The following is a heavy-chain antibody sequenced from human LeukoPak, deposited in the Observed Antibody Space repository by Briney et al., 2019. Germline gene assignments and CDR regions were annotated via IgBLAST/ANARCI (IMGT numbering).Heavy chain of an antibody. Sequence: PGGSLRLSCAASGFTFSSYGMHWGRQAPGKGLEWVAVIWYDGSNKYYADSVKGRFTISRDNSKNTLYLQMNSLRAEDTAVYYCAKAYYSSSNWFDPWGQGTLVTVSS. V-gene: IGHV3-33*06. CDR2: IWYDGSNK. D-gene: IGHD6-6*01. CDR1: GFTFSSYG. CDR3: AKAYYSSSNWFDP. J-gene: IGHJ5*02.